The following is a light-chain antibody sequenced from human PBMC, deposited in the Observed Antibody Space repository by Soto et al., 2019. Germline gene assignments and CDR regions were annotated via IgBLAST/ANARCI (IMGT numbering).Light chain of an antibody. J-gene: IGLJ3*02. CDR3: SSYRTRGV. Sequence: QSVLTQPASVSGSPGQSITISCTGTSRDLGGHNYVSWYQQHPGKVPKLLIYEVNIRPSGISNRFSGSKSGNTASLTISGLQAEDEADYYCSSYRTRGVFGGGTKLTVL. V-gene: IGLV2-14*01. CDR1: SRDLGGHNY. CDR2: EVN.